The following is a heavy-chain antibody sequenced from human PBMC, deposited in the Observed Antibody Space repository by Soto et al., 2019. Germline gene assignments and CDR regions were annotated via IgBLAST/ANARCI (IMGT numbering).Heavy chain of an antibody. CDR3: ARELAYCGGECHPRTLDP. V-gene: IGHV4-59*12. J-gene: IGHJ5*02. D-gene: IGHD2-21*01. CDR2: IYYSGST. CDR1: GGSISSYY. Sequence: SDTLSLTCTVSGGSISSYYWSWIRQPPGKGLEWIGYIYYSGSTNYNPSLKSRVTISVDTSKNQFSLKLSSVTAADTAVYYCARELAYCGGECHPRTLDPWGQGTLVTVSS.